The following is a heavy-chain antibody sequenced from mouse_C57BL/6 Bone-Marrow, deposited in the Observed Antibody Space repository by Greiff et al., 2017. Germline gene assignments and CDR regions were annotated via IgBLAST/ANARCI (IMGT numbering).Heavy chain of an antibody. V-gene: IGHV1-7*01. J-gene: IGHJ4*01. CDR2: INPSSGYT. CDR1: GYTFTSYW. Sequence: QVQLQQSGAELAKPGASVKLSCKASGYTFTSYWMHWVKQRPGQGLEWFGYINPSSGYTKYNQKFKDKATLTADKSSSTAYMQLSSLTYEDSAVYYCAYYDYGLYAMDYWGQGNSVTVSS. CDR3: AYYDYGLYAMDY. D-gene: IGHD2-4*01.